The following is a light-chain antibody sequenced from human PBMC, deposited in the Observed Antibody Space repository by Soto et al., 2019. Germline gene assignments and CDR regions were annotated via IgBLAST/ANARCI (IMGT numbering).Light chain of an antibody. CDR3: VLYMGSGIWV. CDR2: STN. CDR1: SGSVSTSYY. J-gene: IGLJ3*02. V-gene: IGLV8-61*01. Sequence: VVTQEPSFSVSPGRTVTLTCGLSSGSVSTSYYPSWYQQTPGQAPRTLIYSTNTRSSGVPDRFSGSILGNKAALTITGAQSDDESDYYCVLYMGSGIWVFGGGTKLTVL.